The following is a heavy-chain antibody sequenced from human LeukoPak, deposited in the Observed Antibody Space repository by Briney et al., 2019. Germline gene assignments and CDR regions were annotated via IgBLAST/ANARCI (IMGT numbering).Heavy chain of an antibody. D-gene: IGHD4-17*01. Sequence: GGSLRLSCAASGFTFSSYAMSWVRQAPGKGLEWVSVISGSGGRTSYADSVKGRFTVSRDNSKNTLYLQMNSLRTEDTAVYYCAKDEGGASTTVYWGQGTLVTVSS. V-gene: IGHV3-23*01. CDR3: AKDEGGASTTVY. J-gene: IGHJ4*02. CDR2: ISGSGGRT. CDR1: GFTFSSYA.